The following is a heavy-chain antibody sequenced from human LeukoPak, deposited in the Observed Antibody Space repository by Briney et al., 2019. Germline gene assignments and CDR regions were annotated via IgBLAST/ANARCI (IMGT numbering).Heavy chain of an antibody. V-gene: IGHV1-18*01. J-gene: IGHJ4*02. CDR2: ISAYNGNT. CDR1: GYTLTSYG. Sequence: ASVKVSCKASGYTLTSYGISWVRQAPGQGLGWMGWISAYNGNTNYAQKLQGRVTMTTDTSTSTAYMELRSLRSDDTAVYYCARGPVSSSWSGGPYDYWGQGTLVTVSS. CDR3: ARGPVSSSWSGGPYDY. D-gene: IGHD6-13*01.